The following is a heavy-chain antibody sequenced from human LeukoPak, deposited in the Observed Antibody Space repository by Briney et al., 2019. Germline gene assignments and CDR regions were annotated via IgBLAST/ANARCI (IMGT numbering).Heavy chain of an antibody. CDR2: IYYSGNT. D-gene: IGHD3-22*01. CDR3: ARGGNYYDSRTNWFDP. CDR1: GGSISSSSYY. Sequence: SETLSLTCTVSGGSISSSSYYWGWIRQPPGKGLEWIGSIYYSGNTYYNPSLKSRVIISVDTSKNQFSLKLSSVTAADTAVYYCARGGNYYDSRTNWFDPWGQGTLVTVSS. V-gene: IGHV4-39*07. J-gene: IGHJ5*02.